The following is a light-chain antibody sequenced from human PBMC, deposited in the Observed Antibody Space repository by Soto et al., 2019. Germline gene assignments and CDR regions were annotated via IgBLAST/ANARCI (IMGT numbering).Light chain of an antibody. CDR1: QSISSW. J-gene: IGKJ2*01. Sequence: DIQMTQSPSTLSASVGDRVTITCRASQSISSWLAWYQQKPGKAPKLLIYKASSLESGVPSRFSGSESETEFTLTISSLQPDDFASYYCLHYNNFPYTFVQGTKLEIK. V-gene: IGKV1-5*03. CDR2: KAS. CDR3: LHYNNFPYT.